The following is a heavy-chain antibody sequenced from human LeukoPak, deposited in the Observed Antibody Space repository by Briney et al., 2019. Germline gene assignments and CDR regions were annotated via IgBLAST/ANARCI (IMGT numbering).Heavy chain of an antibody. CDR1: GVTVSNNY. Sequence: GGSLRLSCAASGVTVSNNYMSWVRQAPGKGLEWVSIIYSSDNTYYADSVKGRFTISRDNSKNTLFLQMNGLRAEDTAVYYCARGITNIAVGDYWGQGTLVTVSS. CDR2: IYSSDNT. V-gene: IGHV3-53*01. J-gene: IGHJ4*02. D-gene: IGHD6-19*01. CDR3: ARGITNIAVGDY.